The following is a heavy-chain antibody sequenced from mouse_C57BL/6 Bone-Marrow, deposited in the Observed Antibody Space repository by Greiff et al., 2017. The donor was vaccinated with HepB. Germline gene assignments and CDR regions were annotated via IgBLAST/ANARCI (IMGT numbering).Heavy chain of an antibody. CDR2: IYPGDGDT. CDR3: ARRPITTPVAWNFDY. J-gene: IGHJ2*01. CDR1: GYAFSSSW. Sequence: QVQLKESGPELVKPGASVKISCKASGYAFSSSWMNWVKQRPGKGLEWIGRIYPGDGDTNYNGKFKGKATLTADKSSSTAYMQLSSLTSEDSAVYFCARRPITTPVAWNFDYWGQGTTLTVSS. D-gene: IGHD1-1*01. V-gene: IGHV1-82*01.